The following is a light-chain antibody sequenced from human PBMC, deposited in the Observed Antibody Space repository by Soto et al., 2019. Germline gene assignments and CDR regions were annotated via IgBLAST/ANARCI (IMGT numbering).Light chain of an antibody. CDR2: TND. CDR1: ISNIARNT. Sequence: QSVLTQPPSASGTTGQRVTISCSGSISNIARNTVNWYQQLPGTAPKLLIYTNDQRPSGVPARFSASKSETSASLAISGLQSEDGADYYCAAWDDSLNAWVFSGGTKLTVL. J-gene: IGLJ3*02. V-gene: IGLV1-44*01. CDR3: AAWDDSLNAWV.